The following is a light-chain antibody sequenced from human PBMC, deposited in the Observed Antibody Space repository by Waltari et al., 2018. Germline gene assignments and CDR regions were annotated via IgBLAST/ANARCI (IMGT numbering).Light chain of an antibody. J-gene: IGLJ3*02. CDR1: TSSVGRSHY. V-gene: IGLV2-11*01. CDR2: DVN. CDR3: FSYAGSPWV. Sequence: SALTQPRSVSGSPGQSVTISSTGSTSSVGRSHYVSWYQQHPGKAPKVMIHDVNHRPSGVPDRFSGSKSGNTASLTISGLQAEDEADYYCFSYAGSPWVFGGGTKLTVL.